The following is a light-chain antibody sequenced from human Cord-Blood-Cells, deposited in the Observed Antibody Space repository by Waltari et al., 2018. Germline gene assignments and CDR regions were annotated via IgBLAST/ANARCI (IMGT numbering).Light chain of an antibody. J-gene: IGKJ2*01. V-gene: IGKV1-5*03. CDR2: KAS. CDR1: QSISSW. Sequence: IQMTHSPSTLSASVRDRVTITCRASQSISSWLAWYQQKPGKAPNLLIYKASSLESGVPSRFSGSGSGTEFTLTISSLQPDDFATYYCQQYNSYPYTFGQGTKLEIK. CDR3: QQYNSYPYT.